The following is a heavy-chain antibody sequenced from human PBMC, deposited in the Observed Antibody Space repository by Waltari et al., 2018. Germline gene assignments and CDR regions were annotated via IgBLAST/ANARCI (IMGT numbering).Heavy chain of an antibody. CDR3: AKDGSRYSYGSDY. J-gene: IGHJ4*02. D-gene: IGHD5-18*01. CDR2: IYSCCST. V-gene: IGHV3-23*03. Sequence: EVQLLESGGGLVQPGGSLRLSCAASGFTFSSYAMSWVRQVPGKGLEWVSVIYSCCSTYYGDSVKGRFTISRDNSKNTLYLQMNSLRAEDTAVYYCAKDGSRYSYGSDYWGQGTLVTVSS. CDR1: GFTFSSYA.